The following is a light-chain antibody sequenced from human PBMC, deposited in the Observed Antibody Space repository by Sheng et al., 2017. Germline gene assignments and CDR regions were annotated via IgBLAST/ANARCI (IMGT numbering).Light chain of an antibody. CDR2: DVT. Sequence: QSALAQPASVSGSPGQSITISCTGTNTDVGGYNYVSWYQQHPGRAPKVMIYDVTNRPSGVSDRFSGSKSGNTASLTISGLQAEDEAVYYCSSYTNRDSYVFGTGTKVTVL. V-gene: IGLV2-14*03. CDR1: NTDVGGYNY. CDR3: SSYTNRDSYV. J-gene: IGLJ1*01.